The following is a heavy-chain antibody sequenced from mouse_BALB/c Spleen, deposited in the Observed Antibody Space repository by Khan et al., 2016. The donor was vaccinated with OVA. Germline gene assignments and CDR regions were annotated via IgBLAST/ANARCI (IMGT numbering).Heavy chain of an antibody. J-gene: IGHJ1*01. CDR2: INTYTGEP. CDR1: GFTFTNYG. CDR3: ARGASYWYFDV. Sequence: QIQLVQSGPELKKPGETVKLSCKASGFTFTNYGMHWVKHAPGKGLKWMGWINTYTGEPTYTDDLKGRFAFSLENSASTAYLQYNNLKIEDMATYFCARGASYWYFDVWGAGTTVTVSS. V-gene: IGHV9-1*02.